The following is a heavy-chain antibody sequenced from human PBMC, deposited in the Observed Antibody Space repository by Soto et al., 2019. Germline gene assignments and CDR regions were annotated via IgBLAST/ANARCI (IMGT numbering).Heavy chain of an antibody. J-gene: IGHJ5*01. D-gene: IGHD3-10*01. CDR3: ARLGRYYQSLDS. CDR2: IYYGGTT. CDR1: GGSFRPNY. V-gene: IGHV4-59*08. Sequence: SETLSLTCTVSGGSFRPNYRIWIQQSPGKGLEWVGYIYYGGTTSYNPSLKSRVTISLETSKSQFSLRLTSVTAADTAVYYCARLGRYYQSLDSWGPGTLVTVS.